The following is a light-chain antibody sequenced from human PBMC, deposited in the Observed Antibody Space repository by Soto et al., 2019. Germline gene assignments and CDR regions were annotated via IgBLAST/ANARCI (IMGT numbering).Light chain of an antibody. CDR2: GAS. Sequence: EIVMTQSPATLSVSPGGRATLCCRASQSVSSDLAWYHQKPGQAPRLLIYGASTRATGIPARFSGSGSGTEFTLTINSLQSEDFAVYYCQQYNNWPRTFGQGTKVDIK. CDR1: QSVSSD. V-gene: IGKV3-15*01. J-gene: IGKJ1*01. CDR3: QQYNNWPRT.